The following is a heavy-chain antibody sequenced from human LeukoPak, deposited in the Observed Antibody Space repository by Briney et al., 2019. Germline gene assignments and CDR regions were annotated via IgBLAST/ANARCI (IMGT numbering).Heavy chain of an antibody. CDR2: IYSGGST. D-gene: IGHD2-2*03. CDR3: ARVSVDRVVGGTYMDV. J-gene: IGHJ6*03. CDR1: GFTVSSNY. V-gene: IGHV3-66*02. Sequence: GGSLRLSCAASGFTVSSNYMSWVRQAPGKGLEWVSDIYSGGSTYYADSVKGRFTISRDNSKNTLYLQMNSLRAEDTAVYYCARVSVDRVVGGTYMDVWGKGTTVTVSS.